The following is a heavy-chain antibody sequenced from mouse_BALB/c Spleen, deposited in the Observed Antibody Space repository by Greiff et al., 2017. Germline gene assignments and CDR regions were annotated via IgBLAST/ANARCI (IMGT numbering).Heavy chain of an antibody. J-gene: IGHJ1*01. D-gene: IGHD3-3*01. V-gene: IGHV2-5-1*01. CDR2: IWRGGST. CDR1: GFSLTSYG. CDR3: AKRGDPGYWYFDV. Sequence: QVQLKESGPSLVQPSQSLSITCTVSGFSLTSYGVHWVRQSPGKGLEWLGVIWRGGSTDYNAAFMSRLSITKDNSKSQVFFKMNSLQADDTAIYYCAKRGDPGYWYFDVWGAGTTVTVSS.